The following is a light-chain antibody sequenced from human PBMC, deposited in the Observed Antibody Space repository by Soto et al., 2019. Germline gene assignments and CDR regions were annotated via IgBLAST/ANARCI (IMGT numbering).Light chain of an antibody. Sequence: QAVVTQPPSVSAAPGQTVTISCFGSSSNLGNNYVFWYQQLPGTAPKLLIYDNDKRPSGIPDRFSGSKSGTSATLGITGLQTGDEADYYCATWDRSLSVGVFGGGTKVTVL. CDR1: SSNLGNNY. V-gene: IGLV1-51*01. CDR2: DND. J-gene: IGLJ2*01. CDR3: ATWDRSLSVGV.